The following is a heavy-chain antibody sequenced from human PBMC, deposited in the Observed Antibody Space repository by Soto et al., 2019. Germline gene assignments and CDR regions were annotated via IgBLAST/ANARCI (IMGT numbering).Heavy chain of an antibody. J-gene: IGHJ4*02. D-gene: IGHD3-10*01. CDR1: GFTFSTFW. Sequence: PGGSLRLSCAASGFTFSTFWMTWVRQVPGKGLEWVANVKHDASEKYYVDSVKGRFTISRDNAKNSLYLQMNSLRAEDTAVYYCARYSGSFSLDYWGQGXLVTVYS. CDR2: VKHDASEK. CDR3: ARYSGSFSLDY. V-gene: IGHV3-7*01.